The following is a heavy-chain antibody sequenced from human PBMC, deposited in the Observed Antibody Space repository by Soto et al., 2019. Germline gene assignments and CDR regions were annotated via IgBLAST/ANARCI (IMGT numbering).Heavy chain of an antibody. CDR1: GYTFTTYG. Sequence: ASVKVSCKASGYTFTTYGISWVRQAPGQGLEWMGWISVYNGNTNYAQKIQGRVTMTTDTSTSTAYMELRRLTSDDTAVYYCARKHGPGPSSSWNLDYWGQGTLVTVSS. CDR3: ARKHGPGPSSSWNLDY. D-gene: IGHD6-13*01. V-gene: IGHV1-18*04. CDR2: ISVYNGNT. J-gene: IGHJ4*02.